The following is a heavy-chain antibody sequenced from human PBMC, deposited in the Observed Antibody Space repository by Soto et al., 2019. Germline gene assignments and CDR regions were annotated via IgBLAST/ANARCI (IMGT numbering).Heavy chain of an antibody. Sequence: SETLSLTCNVSGGSLSSYYWSWIRQPPGKRLEWIGYIYYSGSTNYNPSLKSRVTMSVDTSKNQVSLKMTSVTAADTAVCYCARESSYYHDSSGPFDYWGQGTLVTVSS. CDR2: IYYSGST. J-gene: IGHJ4*02. D-gene: IGHD3-22*01. V-gene: IGHV4-59*01. CDR1: GGSLSSYY. CDR3: ARESSYYHDSSGPFDY.